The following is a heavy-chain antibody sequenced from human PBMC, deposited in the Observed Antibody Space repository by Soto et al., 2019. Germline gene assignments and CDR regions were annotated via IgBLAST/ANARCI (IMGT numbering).Heavy chain of an antibody. V-gene: IGHV3-53*02. Sequence: EVQLVETGGGLIQPGGSLRLSCSVSGFSVTNHYISWVRQAPGKGLEWVSLLSSSGTTYYADSVRGRFTVSRDDSKNTLHLQMDSLTPEDTAVYYCARDWSKFSYNYPYYYAMDAWGQGTTVSVSS. CDR1: GFSVTNHY. CDR3: ARDWSKFSYNYPYYYAMDA. J-gene: IGHJ6*02. CDR2: LSSSGTT. D-gene: IGHD5-18*01.